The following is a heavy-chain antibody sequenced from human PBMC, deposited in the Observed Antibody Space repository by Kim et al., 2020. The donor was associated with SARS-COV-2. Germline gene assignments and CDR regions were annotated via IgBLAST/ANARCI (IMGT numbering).Heavy chain of an antibody. V-gene: IGHV4-59*01. J-gene: IGHJ4*01. CDR2: IYYSGST. CDR1: GCSISSYY. Sequence: SETLSLTCTVSGCSISSYYWSWIRQPPGKGLEWIGYIYYSGSTNYNPSLKSRVTISVDTSKNQFSLKLSSVTAADTAVYYCARGPFFGAGTGGQFDYWG. CDR3: ARGPFFGAGTGGQFDY. D-gene: IGHD6-19*01.